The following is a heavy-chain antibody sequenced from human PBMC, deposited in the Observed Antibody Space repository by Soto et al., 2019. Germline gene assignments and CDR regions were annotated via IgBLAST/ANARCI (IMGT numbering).Heavy chain of an antibody. CDR3: ARDQVGATHNYCDS. Sequence: QVQLVESGGGVVQPGRSLRLSCAASGFTFSSYAMHWVRQAPGKGLEWVAVISYDGSNKYYADSVKGRFTISRDNSKNTLYLQMNSLRAEDTAVYYCARDQVGATHNYCDSWGQGTLGTVSS. V-gene: IGHV3-30-3*01. D-gene: IGHD1-26*01. CDR1: GFTFSSYA. J-gene: IGHJ4*02. CDR2: ISYDGSNK.